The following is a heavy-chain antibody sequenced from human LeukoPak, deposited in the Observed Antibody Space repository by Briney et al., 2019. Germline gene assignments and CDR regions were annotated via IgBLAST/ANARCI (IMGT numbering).Heavy chain of an antibody. J-gene: IGHJ4*02. Sequence: PGGSLRLSCAASGFSFSTQRMHWVRQAPEKGLVWVSYINIDERITGYADSVKGRFTISRDNSKNALYLQMNSLRVEDTAVYYCAKMGWAAVGMSGGGYWGQGILVTVSS. CDR1: GFSFSTQR. CDR2: INIDERIT. V-gene: IGHV3-74*01. CDR3: AKMGWAAVGMSGGGY. D-gene: IGHD6-19*01.